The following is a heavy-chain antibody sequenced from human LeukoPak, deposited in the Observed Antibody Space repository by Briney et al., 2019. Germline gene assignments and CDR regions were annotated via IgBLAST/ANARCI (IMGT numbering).Heavy chain of an antibody. CDR2: ISSSGRTV. J-gene: IGHJ4*02. Sequence: GGSLRLSCAASGFTFSDYYMYWIRQAPGKGLEWVSHISSSGRTVYYADSVKGRFTISRDNSKNTLYLQRNRLRAEDTAVYYCAKSRYYYSGYYLVYWGQGTLVTVSS. V-gene: IGHV3-11*01. D-gene: IGHD3-22*01. CDR1: GFTFSDYY. CDR3: AKSRYYYSGYYLVY.